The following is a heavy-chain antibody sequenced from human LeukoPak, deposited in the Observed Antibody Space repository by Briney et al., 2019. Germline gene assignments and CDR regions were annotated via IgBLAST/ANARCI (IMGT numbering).Heavy chain of an antibody. CDR3: ARTEALDAFDI. J-gene: IGHJ3*02. CDR2: IYPGDSDI. Sequence: GESLEISCKGVGYTFTTYWIAWVRQMPGKGLEWMGVIYPGDSDIRYSPSFKGQVTISADKSITTAYLQWNTLKASDTAMYYCARTEALDAFDIWGQGTIVIVSA. V-gene: IGHV5-51*01. CDR1: GYTFTTYW.